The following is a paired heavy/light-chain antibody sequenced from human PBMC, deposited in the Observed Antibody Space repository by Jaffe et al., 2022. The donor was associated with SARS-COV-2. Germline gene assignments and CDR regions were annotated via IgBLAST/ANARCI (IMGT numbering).Light chain of an antibody. CDR3: QQSYSSRRT. CDR2: AGS. V-gene: IGKV1-39*01. Sequence: DIQMTQSPSSLSASVGDRVSITCRASETVGTYLNWYQQKAGKAPKLLISAGSSLQGGVPSRFSGSGSGTDFTLTISSLQPEDFATYYCQQSYSSRRTFGQGTKVEIK. CDR1: ETVGTY. J-gene: IGKJ1*01.
Heavy chain of an antibody. Sequence: QLQLHETGPGLVKPSETLSLTCNVSGGSININNYFWGWVRQPPGKGLEWIGNIYYSGSTYYNPSLKSRLTISLDTPKNQFSLKLTSVTASDSGVYYCTRYMGSSGGDDCWGQGTLVTVSS. J-gene: IGHJ4*02. CDR2: IYYSGST. D-gene: IGHD6-19*01. CDR3: TRYMGSSGGDDC. V-gene: IGHV4-39*01. CDR1: GGSININNYF.